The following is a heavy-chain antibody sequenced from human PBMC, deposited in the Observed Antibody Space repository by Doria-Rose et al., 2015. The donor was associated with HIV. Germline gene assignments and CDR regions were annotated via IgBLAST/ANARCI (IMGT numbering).Heavy chain of an antibody. CDR2: IIPVLGII. V-gene: IGHV1-69*02. J-gene: IGHJ4*02. CDR3: ATTWSGYYLDY. Sequence: WVLQAPGQGLEWMGRIIPVLGIINYAQKFQGRVTITADESTSTAYIELSNLRSEDTAVYYCATTWSGYYLDYWGQGTLVTVSS. D-gene: IGHD3-3*01.